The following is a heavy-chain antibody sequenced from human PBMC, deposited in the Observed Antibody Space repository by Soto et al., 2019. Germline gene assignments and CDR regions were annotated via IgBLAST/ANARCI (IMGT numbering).Heavy chain of an antibody. CDR3: ASNYYDSSGYYYRWFDP. V-gene: IGHV4-30-4*01. D-gene: IGHD3-22*01. J-gene: IGHJ5*02. CDR2: IYYSGST. CDR1: GGSISSGDYY. Sequence: PSETLSLTCTFSGGSISSGDYYWSWIRQPPGKGLEWIGYIYYSGSTYYNPSLKSRVTISVDTSKNQFSLKLSSVTAADTAVYYCASNYYDSSGYYYRWFDPWGQGTLVTVSS.